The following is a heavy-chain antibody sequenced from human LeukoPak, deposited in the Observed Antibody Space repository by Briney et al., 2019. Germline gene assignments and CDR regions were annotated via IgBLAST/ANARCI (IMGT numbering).Heavy chain of an antibody. CDR2: IYTSGST. CDR3: ARVPAAITWDWFDP. J-gene: IGHJ5*02. Sequence: SETLSLTCTVSGGSISSGSYYWSWIRKPAGKGLEWIGRIYTSGSTNYNPSLKSRVTISVDTSKNQFSLKLSSVTAADTAVYYCARVPAAITWDWFDPWGQGTLVTVSS. CDR1: GGSISSGSYY. V-gene: IGHV4-61*02. D-gene: IGHD2-2*02.